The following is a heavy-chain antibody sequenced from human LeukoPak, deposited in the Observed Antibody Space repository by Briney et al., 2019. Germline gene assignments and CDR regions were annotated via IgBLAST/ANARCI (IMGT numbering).Heavy chain of an antibody. D-gene: IGHD3-22*01. CDR1: GGSIRSHY. CDR2: IYYSGST. J-gene: IGHJ4*02. CDR3: ARDRGDYDSSGYYGYFDY. V-gene: IGHV4-59*11. Sequence: SSETLSLTCTVSGGSIRSHYWSWIRQPPGKGLEWIGYIYYSGSTNYNPSLKSRVTISVDTSKNQFSLKLSSVTAADTAVYYCARDRGDYDSSGYYGYFDYWGQGALVTVSS.